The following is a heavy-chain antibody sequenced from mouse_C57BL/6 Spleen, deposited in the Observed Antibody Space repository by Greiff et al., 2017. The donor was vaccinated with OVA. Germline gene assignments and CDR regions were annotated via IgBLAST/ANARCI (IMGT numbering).Heavy chain of an antibody. D-gene: IGHD2-3*01. V-gene: IGHV1-81*01. CDR3: ARSPDGYPDY. CDR2: IYPRSGNT. Sequence: VQLQQSGAELARPGASVKLSCKASGYTFTSYGISWVKQRTGQGLEWIGEIYPRSGNTYYNEQFKGKATLTADKSSSTAYMELRSLTSEDSAVYFCARSPDGYPDYWGQGTTLTVSS. CDR1: GYTFTSYG. J-gene: IGHJ2*01.